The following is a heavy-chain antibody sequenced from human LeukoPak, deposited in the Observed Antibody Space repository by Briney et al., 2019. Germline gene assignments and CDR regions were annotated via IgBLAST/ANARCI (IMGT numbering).Heavy chain of an antibody. J-gene: IGHJ4*02. Sequence: PSQTLSLTCTVSGGSISSGSYYWSWIRQPAGKGLEWIGRIYTSGSTNYNPSLKSRVTISVDTSKNQFSLKLSSVTAADTAVYYCARNYYDSSGYHIILDYWGQGTLVTVSS. CDR2: IYTSGST. CDR1: GGSISSGSYY. CDR3: ARNYYDSSGYHIILDY. V-gene: IGHV4-61*02. D-gene: IGHD3-22*01.